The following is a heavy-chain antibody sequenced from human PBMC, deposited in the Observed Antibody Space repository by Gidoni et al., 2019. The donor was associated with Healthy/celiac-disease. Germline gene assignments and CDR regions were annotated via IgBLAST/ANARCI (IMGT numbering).Heavy chain of an antibody. J-gene: IGHJ4*02. V-gene: IGHV3-43D*03. CDR1: GFTFDDYA. CDR3: AKDKDRVFDY. CDR2: ISWDGGST. Sequence: EVQLVESGGVVVQPGGSLSLSCAASGFTFDDYAMHWVRQAPGKGLELVSLISWDGGSTYYADSVKGRFTISRDNSKNSLYLQMNSLRAEDTALYYCAKDKDRVFDYWGQGTLVTVSS.